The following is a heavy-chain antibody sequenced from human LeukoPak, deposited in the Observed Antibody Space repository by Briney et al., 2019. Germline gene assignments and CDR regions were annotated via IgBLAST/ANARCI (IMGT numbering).Heavy chain of an antibody. V-gene: IGHV3-21*01. Sequence: GGSLRLSCADSGFTFSNYNMNWVRQAPGKGLEWVSSITRSSTYIYYADSVKGRFTISRDNAKNSLYLQMNRLRAEDTAVYYCARDPYSVSYGAYYYYYMDVWGKGTTVTISS. J-gene: IGHJ6*03. CDR2: ITRSSTYI. CDR1: GFTFSNYN. D-gene: IGHD1-26*01. CDR3: ARDPYSVSYGAYYYYYMDV.